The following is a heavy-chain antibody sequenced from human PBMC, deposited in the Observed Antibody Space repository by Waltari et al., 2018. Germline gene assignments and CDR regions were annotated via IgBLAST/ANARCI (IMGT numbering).Heavy chain of an antibody. CDR1: GGSISSYY. V-gene: IGHV4-59*01. CDR3: ARLAVAGDYYFDY. D-gene: IGHD6-19*01. J-gene: IGHJ4*02. Sequence: QVQLQESGPGLVKPSETLSLTCTVYGGSISSYYWSWIRQPPGKGLEWIGYIYYSGSTNYNPSLKSRVTISVDTSKNQFSLKLSSVTAADTAVYYCARLAVAGDYYFDYWGQGTLVTVSS. CDR2: IYYSGST.